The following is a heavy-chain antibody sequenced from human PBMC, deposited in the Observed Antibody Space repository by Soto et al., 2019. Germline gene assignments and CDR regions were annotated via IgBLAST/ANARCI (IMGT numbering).Heavy chain of an antibody. CDR1: GFTFSSYA. V-gene: IGHV3-30-3*01. Sequence: PGGSLRLSCAASGFTFSSYAMHWVRQAPGKGLEWVAVISYDGSNKYYADSVKGRFTISRDNSKNTLYLQMNSLRAEDTAVYYCARSIRYSLGTYYWFDPWGQGTHVTVSS. CDR3: ARSIRYSLGTYYWFDP. CDR2: ISYDGSNK. D-gene: IGHD3-10*01. J-gene: IGHJ5*02.